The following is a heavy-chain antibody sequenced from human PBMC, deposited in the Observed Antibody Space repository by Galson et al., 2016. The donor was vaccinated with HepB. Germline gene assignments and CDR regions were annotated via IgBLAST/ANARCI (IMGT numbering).Heavy chain of an antibody. CDR3: RYGMDV. J-gene: IGHJ6*02. V-gene: IGHV3-15*01. CDR2: IKSETDGGTT. Sequence: QAPGKGLEWVGRIKSETDGGTTDYAAPVKGRFSISRDDSKNTLYLQMNSLKTEDTAVYYCRYGMDVWGQGTLVTVSS.